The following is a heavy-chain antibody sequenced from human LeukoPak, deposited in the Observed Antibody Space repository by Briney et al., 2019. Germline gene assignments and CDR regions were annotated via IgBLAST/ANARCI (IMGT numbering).Heavy chain of an antibody. J-gene: IGHJ4*02. CDR2: IIPIFGTA. V-gene: IGHV1-69*05. CDR1: GGTFSSYA. D-gene: IGHD5-18*01. Sequence: SVKVSCKASGGTFSSYAISWVGQAPGQGLEWMGRIIPIFGTANYAQKFQGRVTITTDESTSTAYMELSSLRSEDTAVYYCARGDTAMVSIGVYYFDYWGQGTLLTVSS. CDR3: ARGDTAMVSIGVYYFDY.